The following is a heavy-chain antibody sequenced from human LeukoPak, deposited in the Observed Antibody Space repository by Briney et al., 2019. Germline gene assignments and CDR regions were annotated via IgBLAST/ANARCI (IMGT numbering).Heavy chain of an antibody. J-gene: IGHJ5*02. Sequence: GASVKVSCKASGYTFTGYYMHWVRQAPGQGLEWMGWINPNSGGTNYAQKFQGRVTMTRDTSVTTAYMELSRLRSDDTAVYYCARVVAGNWFDPWGQGTLVTVSS. CDR3: ARVVAGNWFDP. V-gene: IGHV1-2*02. D-gene: IGHD6-19*01. CDR2: INPNSGGT. CDR1: GYTFTGYY.